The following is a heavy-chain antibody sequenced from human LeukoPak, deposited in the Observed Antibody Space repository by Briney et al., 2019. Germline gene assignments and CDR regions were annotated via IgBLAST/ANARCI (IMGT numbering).Heavy chain of an antibody. D-gene: IGHD3-16*01. CDR2: VYPGDSDT. CDR1: GYRFSNYW. CDR3: ARGGSSGLFDP. V-gene: IGHV5-51*01. J-gene: IGHJ5*02. Sequence: GESLKISCKASGYRFSNYWIGWVRQMPGKGLEWMGIVYPGDSDTRYSPSFQGQVTISADTSISTAYLQWSSLKASDTAMYYCARGGSSGLFDPWGQGSLVTVSS.